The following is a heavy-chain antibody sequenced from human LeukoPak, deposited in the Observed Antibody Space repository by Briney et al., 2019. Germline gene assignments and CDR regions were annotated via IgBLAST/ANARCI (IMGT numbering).Heavy chain of an antibody. CDR3: ARAGRAYYYDSSGYYYGY. CDR1: GGSFSGYY. J-gene: IGHJ4*02. Sequence: SETLSLTCAVYGGSFSGYYWSWIRQPPGKGLEWIGEINHSGSTNYNPSLKSRATISVDTSKNQFSLKLSSVTAADTAVYYCARAGRAYYYDSSGYYYGYWGQGTLVTVSS. CDR2: INHSGST. D-gene: IGHD3-22*01. V-gene: IGHV4-34*01.